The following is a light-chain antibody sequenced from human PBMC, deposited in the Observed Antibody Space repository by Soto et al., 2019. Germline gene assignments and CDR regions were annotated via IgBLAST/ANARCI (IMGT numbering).Light chain of an antibody. CDR1: QSVSSSY. CDR2: GAS. V-gene: IGKV3-20*01. Sequence: EIVLTQSPGTLSLSPGERATLSCRASQSVSSSYLAWYQQKPGQAPRLLIYGASSRATGIPDRFSGSGSGTDLTLTISRLEPEDVAVSYCQQYGSSPPYTFGQGTKLEIK. J-gene: IGKJ2*01. CDR3: QQYGSSPPYT.